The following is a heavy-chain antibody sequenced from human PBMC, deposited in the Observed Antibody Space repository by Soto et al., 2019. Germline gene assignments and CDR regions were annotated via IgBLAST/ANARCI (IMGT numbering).Heavy chain of an antibody. CDR3: AKPLQVY. J-gene: IGHJ4*02. V-gene: IGHV3-23*01. CDR1: GFTFSSYA. Sequence: PGGSLRLSCAASGFTFSSYAMTWVRQAPGKGLEYVSTLSGSGVNAYYADSVKGRFTISRDNSKNTLYLQMNSLRVEDTAIYYCAKPLQVYWGQGTQVTVFS. CDR2: LSGSGVNA.